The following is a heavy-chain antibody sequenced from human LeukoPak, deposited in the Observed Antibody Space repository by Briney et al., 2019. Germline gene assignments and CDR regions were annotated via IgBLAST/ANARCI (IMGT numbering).Heavy chain of an antibody. CDR1: GYSFPSYW. J-gene: IGHJ5*02. Sequence: GESLKISCKGSGYSFPSYWIGWVRQMPGKGLEWMGIIYPGDSDTRYSPSFQGQVTISADKSISTAYLQWSSLKASDTAMYYCARVSRGSSSWTYNWFDPWGQGTLVTVSS. CDR3: ARVSRGSSSWTYNWFDP. CDR2: IYPGDSDT. D-gene: IGHD6-13*01. V-gene: IGHV5-51*01.